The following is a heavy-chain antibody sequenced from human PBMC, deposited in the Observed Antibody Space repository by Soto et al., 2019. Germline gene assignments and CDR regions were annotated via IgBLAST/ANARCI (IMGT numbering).Heavy chain of an antibody. J-gene: IGHJ4*02. CDR2: ISDSGGST. CDR3: AKVRTGQYGVIFYYFDS. D-gene: IGHD3-3*01. V-gene: IGHV3-23*01. Sequence: EAQLLESGGGLVQPGGSLRLSCAASGFTFSSYAMSWVRQATGKGLEWVSGISDSGGSTYYADSVKGRFTISRDNSKNTLFLLMNSLRVEDTAIYYSAKVRTGQYGVIFYYFDSWGQGTLVTVSS. CDR1: GFTFSSYA.